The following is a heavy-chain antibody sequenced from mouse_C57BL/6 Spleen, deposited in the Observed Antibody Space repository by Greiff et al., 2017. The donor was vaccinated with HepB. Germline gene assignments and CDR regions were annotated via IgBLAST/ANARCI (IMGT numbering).Heavy chain of an antibody. J-gene: IGHJ2*01. D-gene: IGHD2-3*01. CDR1: GYTFTDYN. Sequence: VQLQQSGPELVKPGASVKMSCKASGYTFTDYNMHWVKQSHGKSLEWIGYINPNNGGTSYNQKFKGKATLTVNKSSSTAYMELRSLTSEDSAVYYCARAFYDGYYFDYWGQGTTLTVSS. V-gene: IGHV1-22*01. CDR3: ARAFYDGYYFDY. CDR2: INPNNGGT.